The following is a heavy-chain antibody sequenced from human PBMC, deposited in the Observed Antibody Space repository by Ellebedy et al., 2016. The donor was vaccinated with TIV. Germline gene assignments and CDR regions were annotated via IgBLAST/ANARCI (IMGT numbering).Heavy chain of an antibody. V-gene: IGHV3-23*01. D-gene: IGHD1-26*01. CDR3: AKDYAVGAPHWGTFDI. CDR2: ISGSGGST. J-gene: IGHJ3*02. Sequence: GESLKISCVASGFTLSSFGMSWVRQAPGKGLEWVSAISGSGGSTYYGDSVKGRFTISRDIPKNTLYLQMNSLRGEDTAVYYCAKDYAVGAPHWGTFDIWGRGTLVTVSS. CDR1: GFTLSSFG.